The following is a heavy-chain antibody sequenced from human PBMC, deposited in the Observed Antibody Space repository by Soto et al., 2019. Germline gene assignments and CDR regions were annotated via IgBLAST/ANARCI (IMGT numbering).Heavy chain of an antibody. D-gene: IGHD7-27*01. CDR2: INSEGTTT. CDR1: GFTFSSYW. J-gene: IGHJ4*02. Sequence: GALRLSCAASGFTFSSYWMQWVRQGPGKGLVWVSRINSEGTTTYYADSVKGRFTVSRDNAKDTLYLQMSSLRVEDTALYYCGRAPGGTGIVDYWGLGTLVTVSS. CDR3: GRAPGGTGIVDY. V-gene: IGHV3-74*01.